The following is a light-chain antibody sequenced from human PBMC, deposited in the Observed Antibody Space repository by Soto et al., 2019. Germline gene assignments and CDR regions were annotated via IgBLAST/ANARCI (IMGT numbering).Light chain of an antibody. Sequence: CRTSQSCSSNVNWYQQKPGKAPKLLIYRASSLETGVPSRFSGSGSGTEFTLTLSCLHPDDFATHNCQQHNSYSRTFGPGTKVDIK. CDR1: QSCSSN. CDR2: RAS. CDR3: QQHNSYSRT. J-gene: IGKJ1*01. V-gene: IGKV1-5*03.